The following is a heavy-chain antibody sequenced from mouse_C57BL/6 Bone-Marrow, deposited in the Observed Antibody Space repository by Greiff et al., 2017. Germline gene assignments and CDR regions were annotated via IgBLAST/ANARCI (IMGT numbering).Heavy chain of an antibody. CDR2: ISDGGSYT. J-gene: IGHJ4*01. CDR3: ARHYDYDVYAMDY. V-gene: IGHV5-4*03. D-gene: IGHD2-4*01. CDR1: GFTFSSYA. Sequence: EVKLVESGGGLVKPGGSLKLSCAASGFTFSSYAMSWVRQTPEKRLAWVATISDGGSYTYYPDNVKGRFTISRDNAKNNLYLQMSHLKSEDTAMYYCARHYDYDVYAMDYWGQGTSVTVSS.